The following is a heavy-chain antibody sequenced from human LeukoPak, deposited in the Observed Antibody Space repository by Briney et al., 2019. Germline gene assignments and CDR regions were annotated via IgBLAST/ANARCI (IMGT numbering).Heavy chain of an antibody. J-gene: IGHJ4*02. CDR2: IYHSGST. CDR1: GGSISSSNW. CDR3: ARGGPLHDSSGYYLPFDY. V-gene: IGHV4-4*02. Sequence: PSGTLSLTCAVSGGSISSSNWWSWVRQPPGKGLEWIGEIYHSGSTNYNPSLKSRVTISVDKSKNQFSLKLSSVTAADTAVYYCARGGPLHDSSGYYLPFDYWGQGTLVTVSS. D-gene: IGHD3-22*01.